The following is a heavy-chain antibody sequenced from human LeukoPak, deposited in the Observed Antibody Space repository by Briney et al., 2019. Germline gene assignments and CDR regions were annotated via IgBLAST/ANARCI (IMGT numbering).Heavy chain of an antibody. Sequence: SETLSLTCAVSGYSISSGYYWGWIRQPPGKGLEWIGSIYHSGSTYYNPSLKSRVTISVDTSKNQFSLKLSSVTAADTAVYYCARPGDFHYMDVWGKGTTVTVSS. D-gene: IGHD7-27*01. CDR1: GYSISSGYY. CDR2: IYHSGST. J-gene: IGHJ6*03. V-gene: IGHV4-38-2*01. CDR3: ARPGDFHYMDV.